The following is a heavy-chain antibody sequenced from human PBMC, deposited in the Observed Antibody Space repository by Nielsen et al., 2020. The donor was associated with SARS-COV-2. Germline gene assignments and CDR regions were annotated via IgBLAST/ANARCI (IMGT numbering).Heavy chain of an antibody. CDR1: GFTFSSYA. V-gene: IGHV3-23*01. J-gene: IGHJ6*03. D-gene: IGHD1-14*01. CDR2: ISGSGGST. CDR3: AKVLGSLYYYMDV. Sequence: GESLKISCAASGFTFSSYAMSWVRQAPGKGLEWVSVISGSGGSTYYADSVKGRFTISRDNSKNTLYLQMNSLRAEDTAVYYCAKVLGSLYYYMDVWGKGTTVTVSS.